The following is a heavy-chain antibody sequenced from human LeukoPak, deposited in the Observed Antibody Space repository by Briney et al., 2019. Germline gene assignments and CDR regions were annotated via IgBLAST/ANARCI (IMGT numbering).Heavy chain of an antibody. CDR3: ARRGHDSSGYYGTLGY. J-gene: IGHJ4*02. CDR1: GFTVSSNY. V-gene: IGHV3-66*01. Sequence: GGSLRLSCAASGFTVSSNYMSWVRQAPGKGLEWVSAIYSGGSTYYADSVKGRFTISRDNSKNTLYLQMNSLRAEDTAVYYCARRGHDSSGYYGTLGYWGQGTLVTVSS. D-gene: IGHD3-22*01. CDR2: IYSGGST.